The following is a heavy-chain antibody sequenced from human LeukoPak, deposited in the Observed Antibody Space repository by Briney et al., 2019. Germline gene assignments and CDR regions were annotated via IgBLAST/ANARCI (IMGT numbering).Heavy chain of an antibody. J-gene: IGHJ4*02. CDR1: GGSISSYY. D-gene: IGHD1-26*01. CDR3: ARENSGSYREFDY. CDR2: IYTSGST. Sequence: SETLSLNGTGSGGSISSYYWSWLRQPAGKGLEWIGRIYTSGSTNYNASLKSRVSMSVDTSKNQFSLKLSSVTAADTAVFYCARENSGSYREFDYWGQGTLVTVSS. V-gene: IGHV4-4*07.